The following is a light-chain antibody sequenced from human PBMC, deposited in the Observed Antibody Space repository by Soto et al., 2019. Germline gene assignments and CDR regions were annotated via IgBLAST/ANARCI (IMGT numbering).Light chain of an antibody. V-gene: IGLV4-69*01. CDR3: QTWGTGVRGV. Sequence: QSVLTQSPSASASLGASVKLTCTLSSGHSSYAIAWHQQQPEKGPRYLMKLNSDGSHSKGDGIPDRFSGSSSGGERYLTISSLQSEDEADYYCQTWGTGVRGVFGGGTKLTVL. J-gene: IGLJ2*01. CDR2: LNSDGSH. CDR1: SGHSSYA.